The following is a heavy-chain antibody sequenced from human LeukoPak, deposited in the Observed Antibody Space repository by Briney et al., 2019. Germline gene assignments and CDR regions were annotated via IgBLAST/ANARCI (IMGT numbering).Heavy chain of an antibody. CDR3: TIDLMTGFSSGWHFGY. D-gene: IGHD6-19*01. CDR2: TSGDENST. Sequence: SGGSLRLSCAASGLTFKNFAMSWVRQAPGKGLEWLAVTSGDENSTHYADSVRGRFVISTDNSKNSLFLQMNSLRADDTAVYYCTIDLMTGFSSGWHFGYWGQGTLVTVSS. V-gene: IGHV3-23*01. J-gene: IGHJ4*02. CDR1: GLTFKNFA.